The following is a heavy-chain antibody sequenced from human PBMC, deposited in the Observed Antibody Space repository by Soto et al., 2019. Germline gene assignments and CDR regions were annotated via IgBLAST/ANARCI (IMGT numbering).Heavy chain of an antibody. V-gene: IGHV3-30*04. CDR1: GFTFSSYA. D-gene: IGHD2-8*02. Sequence: GESLKISCAASGFTFSSYAMHWVRQAPGKGLEWVAVISYDGSNKYYADSVKGRFTISRDNSKNTLYLQMNSLRAEDTAVYYCARDWTGLPGYYYGMDVWGQGTTVTVSS. CDR3: ARDWTGLPGYYYGMDV. J-gene: IGHJ6*02. CDR2: ISYDGSNK.